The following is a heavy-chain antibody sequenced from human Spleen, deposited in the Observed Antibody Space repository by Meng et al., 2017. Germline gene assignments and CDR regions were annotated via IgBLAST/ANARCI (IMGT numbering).Heavy chain of an antibody. D-gene: IGHD3-22*01. CDR3: ARAGSYYYDSSGYPHYYGMDV. Sequence: GGSLRLSCAASGFTFSSYAMSWVRQAPGKGLEWVAVISYDGSNKYYADSVKGRFTISRDNSKNTLYLQMNSLRAEDTAVYYCARAGSYYYDSSGYPHYYGMDVWGQGTTVTVSS. CDR2: ISYDGSNK. J-gene: IGHJ6*02. V-gene: IGHV3-30*01. CDR1: GFTFSSYA.